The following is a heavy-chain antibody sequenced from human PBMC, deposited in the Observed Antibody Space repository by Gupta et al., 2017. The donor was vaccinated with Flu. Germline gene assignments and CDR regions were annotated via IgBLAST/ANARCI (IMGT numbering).Heavy chain of an antibody. V-gene: IGHV4-61*02. Sequence: HVQLQESGPGLVKPSQPLSLTCTVSGDSITTSNYYWTWIRQPAGRGLEWIGLVFSRGATRYNPSRESRVTISMDASKNQCALQMTSVTDADTAMYFCARGYCYSNCFRYNWFDPWGQGTLVTVSS. CDR1: GDSITTSNYY. D-gene: IGHD3-22*01. CDR2: VFSRGAT. J-gene: IGHJ5*02. CDR3: ARGYCYSNCFRYNWFDP.